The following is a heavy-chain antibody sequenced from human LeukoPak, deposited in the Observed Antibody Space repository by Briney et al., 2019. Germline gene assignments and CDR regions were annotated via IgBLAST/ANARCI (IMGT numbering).Heavy chain of an antibody. Sequence: GGSLRLSCAASGFTFSNTWMSWVRQAPGQGLEWVGRIKSKTDGGTTDYAAPVKSRFTISRDDSKNTLSLQMNSLTTEDTGVYYCTTDWTAYYGSGGYHWGQGTLVTVSS. CDR2: IKSKTDGGTT. J-gene: IGHJ4*02. CDR3: TTDWTAYYGSGGYH. V-gene: IGHV3-15*01. CDR1: GFTFSNTW. D-gene: IGHD3-10*01.